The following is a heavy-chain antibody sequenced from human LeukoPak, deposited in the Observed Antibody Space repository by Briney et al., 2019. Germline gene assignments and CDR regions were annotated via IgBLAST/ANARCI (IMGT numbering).Heavy chain of an antibody. V-gene: IGHV3-48*01. CDR2: ISSSSSNI. D-gene: IGHD3-9*01. CDR1: GFTFSSYS. J-gene: IGHJ4*02. Sequence: GGSLRLSCAASGFTFSSYSMNSVRQARGKGMEWVSYISSSSSNIYYADSVKGRFTISRDNAKNSLYLQMNSLRAEDTAVYYCARDLTGYARYFDYWGQGTLVTVSS. CDR3: ARDLTGYARYFDY.